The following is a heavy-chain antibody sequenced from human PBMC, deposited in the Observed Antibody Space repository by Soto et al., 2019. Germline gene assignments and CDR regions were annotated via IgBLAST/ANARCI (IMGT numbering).Heavy chain of an antibody. CDR2: IYSGGST. V-gene: IGHV3-66*01. CDR3: ARVLSDYGPFDP. J-gene: IGHJ5*02. Sequence: LRLSCAASGFTVSSNYMSWVRQAPGKGLEWVSVIYSGGSTYYADSVKGRFTISRDNSKNTLYLQMNSLRAEDTAVYYCARVLSDYGPFDPWGQGTLVTVSS. CDR1: GFTVSSNY. D-gene: IGHD4-17*01.